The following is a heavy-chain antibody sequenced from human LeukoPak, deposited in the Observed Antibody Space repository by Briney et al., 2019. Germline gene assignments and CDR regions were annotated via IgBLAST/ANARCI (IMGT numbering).Heavy chain of an antibody. V-gene: IGHV4-61*02. Sequence: PSETLSLTCTVSSGSISSGNYYWSWIRQPAGKGLEWIGRIWADGAPTYRPSLKSRVTISVDTSKNQFSLRLSSVTAADTAVYYCARGRDSRGYQFMGFDSWGQGTLVTVSS. CDR3: ARGRDSRGYQFMGFDS. CDR2: IWADGAP. CDR1: SGSISSGNYY. J-gene: IGHJ4*02. D-gene: IGHD3-22*01.